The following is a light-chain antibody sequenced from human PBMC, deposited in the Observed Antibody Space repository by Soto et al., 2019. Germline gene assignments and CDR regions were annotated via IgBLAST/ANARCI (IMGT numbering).Light chain of an antibody. CDR2: GAS. V-gene: IGKV3-20*01. Sequence: EIVLTQSPGTLSLSPGERATLSCRASQSVSSNFLAWYQQKPAQAPKLLISGASSRATGIPDRFSGSGSGTAFTLTISRLEPEDFALYSCQQYGSSPGTFGQGTKLEIK. CDR1: QSVSSNF. CDR3: QQYGSSPGT. J-gene: IGKJ2*02.